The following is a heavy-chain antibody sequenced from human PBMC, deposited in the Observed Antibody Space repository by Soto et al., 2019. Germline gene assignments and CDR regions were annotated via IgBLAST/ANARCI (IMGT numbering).Heavy chain of an antibody. CDR1: GYTFTSYA. CDR2: IRAGNGDT. V-gene: IGHV1-3*01. D-gene: IGHD6-13*01. Sequence: QVQLVQSGAEVKKPGASVKVSCKASGYTFTSYAMHWVRQAPGQKFEWMGWIRAGNGDTDYSQKLQGRVTITRDTSARTTYMELSTLGSEDTALYYCARENPPAAGSYYDYWGQGTLVSVSS. J-gene: IGHJ4*02. CDR3: ARENPPAAGSYYDY.